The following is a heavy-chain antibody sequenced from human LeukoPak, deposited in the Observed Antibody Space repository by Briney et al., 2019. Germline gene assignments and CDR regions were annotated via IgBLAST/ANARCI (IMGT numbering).Heavy chain of an antibody. CDR1: GGSISSYY. CDR2: IYYSGST. J-gene: IGHJ4*02. CDR3: ARHFKSDGHISFGY. Sequence: SETLSLTCTVSGGSISSYYWSWIRQPPGKGLGWIGYIYYSGSTNYNPSLKSRVTIRVDPSKNQFSQKLSSVTAADTAVYYCARHFKSDGHISFGYWGQGTLVTVSS. V-gene: IGHV4-59*08.